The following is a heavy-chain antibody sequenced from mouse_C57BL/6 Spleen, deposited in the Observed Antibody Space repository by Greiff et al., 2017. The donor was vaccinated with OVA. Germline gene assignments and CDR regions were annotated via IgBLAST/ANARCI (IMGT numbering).Heavy chain of an antibody. D-gene: IGHD2-3*01. Sequence: QVQLQQPGAELVKPGASVKMSCKASGYTFTSYWITWVKQRPGQGLEWIGDIYPGSGSTNYNEKFKSKATLTVDTSSSTAYMQLSSLTSEDSAVYYCARFGDGYYEGFAYWGQGTLVTVSA. CDR3: ARFGDGYYEGFAY. CDR2: IYPGSGST. CDR1: GYTFTSYW. J-gene: IGHJ3*01. V-gene: IGHV1-55*01.